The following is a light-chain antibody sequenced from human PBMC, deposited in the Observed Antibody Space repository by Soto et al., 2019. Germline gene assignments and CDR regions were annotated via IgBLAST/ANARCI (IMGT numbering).Light chain of an antibody. J-gene: IGKJ1*01. CDR1: QSVSSN. V-gene: IGKV3-15*01. Sequence: EIVMTQSPATLSVSPGERATLSCRASQSVSSNLAWYQQKPGQAPRLLIYGASTRATGIPARFSGSGSGTELTLTISTVQSEDFAVYYCQQYNNWPPWTFCQGTKVEIK. CDR2: GAS. CDR3: QQYNNWPPWT.